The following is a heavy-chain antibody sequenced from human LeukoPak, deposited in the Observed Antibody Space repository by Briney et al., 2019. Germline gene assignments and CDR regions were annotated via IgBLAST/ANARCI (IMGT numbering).Heavy chain of an antibody. Sequence: GESLKISRRGSGYSFTTYWITWVRQMPGKGLEWMGRIDPSDSYTNYSPSFQGHVTISADKSISTAYLQWSSLKASDTAMYYCARGTGRDLAPDFWGQGTLVTVSS. CDR1: GYSFTTYW. V-gene: IGHV5-10-1*01. J-gene: IGHJ4*02. CDR3: ARGTGRDLAPDF. D-gene: IGHD1-1*01. CDR2: IDPSDSYT.